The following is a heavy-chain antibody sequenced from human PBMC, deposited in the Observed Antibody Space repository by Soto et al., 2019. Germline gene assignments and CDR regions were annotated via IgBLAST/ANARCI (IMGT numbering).Heavy chain of an antibody. CDR3: ARDRGSGWFRDAFDI. D-gene: IGHD6-19*01. CDR1: GFAFSSYA. J-gene: IGHJ3*02. Sequence: GGSLRLSCAASGFAFSSYAMHWVRQAPGKGLEYVSAISSNGGSTYYANSVKGRFTTSRDNSKNTLYLQMGSLRAEDMAVYYCARDRGSGWFRDAFDIWGQGTMVT. CDR2: ISSNGGST. V-gene: IGHV3-64*01.